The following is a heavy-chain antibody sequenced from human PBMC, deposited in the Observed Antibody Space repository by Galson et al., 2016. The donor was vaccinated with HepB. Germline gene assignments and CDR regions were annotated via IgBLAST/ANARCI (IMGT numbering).Heavy chain of an antibody. J-gene: IGHJ4*01. CDR3: ARTGYSGYDFNFDH. D-gene: IGHD5-12*01. CDR1: GGSISSGGYY. CDR2: IYYSGST. Sequence: TLSLTCTVSGGSISSGGYYWTWIRQHPGKGLEWIGYIYYSGSTYYNPSLKSRITISVDTSKNQFSLRLGSVTAADTAVYYCARTGYSGYDFNFDHWGQGTLVTASS. V-gene: IGHV4-31*03.